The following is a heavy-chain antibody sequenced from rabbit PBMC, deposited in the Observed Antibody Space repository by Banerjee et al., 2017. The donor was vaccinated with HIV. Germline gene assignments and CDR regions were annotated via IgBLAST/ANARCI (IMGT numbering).Heavy chain of an antibody. J-gene: IGHJ4*01. Sequence: QSLEESGGDLVKPGASLTLTCTASGFTLSSYWICWVRQAPGKGLEWIACIYGGSSGRTDYASWAKGRFAISKTSSTTVTLQMTSLTAADTATYFCATDLSGWGSFNLWGPGTLVTVS. CDR3: ATDLSGWGSFNL. CDR1: GFTLSSYW. D-gene: IGHD4-1*01. CDR2: IYGGSSGRT. V-gene: IGHV1S40*01.